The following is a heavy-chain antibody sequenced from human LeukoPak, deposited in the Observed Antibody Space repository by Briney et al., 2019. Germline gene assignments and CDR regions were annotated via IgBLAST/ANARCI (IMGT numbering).Heavy chain of an antibody. J-gene: IGHJ3*02. CDR2: IRSSSSYI. V-gene: IGHV3-21*01. CDR3: AGASVYGGTFDI. CDR1: KFSFSSYI. D-gene: IGHD5/OR15-5a*01. Sequence: GGSLRLSCVVSKFSFSSYIMNWVRQAPGKGPEWVSSIRSSSSYIYYADSVKGRFTISRDNAKHSLYLHMNSLRADDTALYYCAGASVYGGTFDIWGQGTMVTVSS.